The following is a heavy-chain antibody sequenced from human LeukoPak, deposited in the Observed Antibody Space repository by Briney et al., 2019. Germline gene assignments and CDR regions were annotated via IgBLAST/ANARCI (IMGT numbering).Heavy chain of an antibody. CDR3: ARDPFYY. CDR2: IYYSGST. Sequence: PSETLSLTCTVSGGSISSSSYYWGWIRQPPGKGLEWIGSIYYSGSTYYNPSLKSRVTISVDTSKNQFSLKLSSVTAADTAVYYCARDPFYYWGQGTLVTVSS. V-gene: IGHV4-39*07. CDR1: GGSISSSSYY. J-gene: IGHJ4*02.